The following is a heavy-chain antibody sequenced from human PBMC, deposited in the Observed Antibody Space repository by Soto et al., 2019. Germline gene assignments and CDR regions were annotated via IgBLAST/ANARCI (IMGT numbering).Heavy chain of an antibody. J-gene: IGHJ4*02. V-gene: IGHV1-24*01. CDR3: ATDHVLGYCSGGSCYGGSYYDHSFDY. Sequence: ASVKVSCKVSGYTLTELSMHWVRQAPGKGLEWMGGFDPEDGETIYAQKFQGRVTMTEDTSTDTAYMELSSLRSEDTAVYYCATDHVLGYCSGGSCYGGSYYDHSFDYWGQ. CDR1: GYTLTELS. D-gene: IGHD2-15*01. CDR2: FDPEDGET.